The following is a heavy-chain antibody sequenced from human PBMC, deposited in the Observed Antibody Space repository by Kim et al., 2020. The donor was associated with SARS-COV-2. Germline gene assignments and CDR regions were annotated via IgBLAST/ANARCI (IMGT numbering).Heavy chain of an antibody. V-gene: IGHV1-18*01. CDR3: ARDREYSSSSQFDY. D-gene: IGHD6-13*01. Sequence: ASVKVSCKASGYTFTSYGISWVRQAPGQGLEWMGWISAYNGNTNYAQKLQGRVTMTTDTSTSTAYMELRSLRSDDTAVYYCARDREYSSSSQFDYWGQGTLVTVSS. J-gene: IGHJ4*02. CDR1: GYTFTSYG. CDR2: ISAYNGNT.